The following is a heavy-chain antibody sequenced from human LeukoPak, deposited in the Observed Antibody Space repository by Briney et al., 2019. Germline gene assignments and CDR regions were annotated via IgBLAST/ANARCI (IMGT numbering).Heavy chain of an antibody. V-gene: IGHV3-23*01. CDR3: AKGETTAMISGVGY. J-gene: IGHJ4*02. Sequence: GGSLRLSCAASGFTFSSYDMIWVRQAPGKGLEWVSTVTGSGSSTYYADSVKGRFTVSRDNSKNTLYLQMSSLRAEDTAVYYCAKGETTAMISGVGYWGQGTLVTVSS. CDR2: VTGSGSST. CDR1: GFTFSSYD. D-gene: IGHD5-18*01.